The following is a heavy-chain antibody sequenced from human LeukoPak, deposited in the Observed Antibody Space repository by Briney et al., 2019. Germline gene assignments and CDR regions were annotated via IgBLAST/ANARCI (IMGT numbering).Heavy chain of an antibody. J-gene: IGHJ3*01. Sequence: GGSLRLSCAASGFTFDDYAMHWVRQAPGKGLEWVSGISWNSGSIGYADSVKGRFTISRDNAKNSLYLQMNSLRPEDTAVFYCVREGVNSPDDTLDVWGQGTMVIVSS. D-gene: IGHD1-14*01. CDR3: VREGVNSPDDTLDV. V-gene: IGHV3-9*01. CDR1: GFTFDDYA. CDR2: ISWNSGSI.